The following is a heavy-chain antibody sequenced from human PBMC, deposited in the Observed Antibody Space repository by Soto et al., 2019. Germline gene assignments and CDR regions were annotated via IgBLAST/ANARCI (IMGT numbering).Heavy chain of an antibody. D-gene: IGHD3-16*02. J-gene: IGHJ6*02. Sequence: ETLSLTCTVSGGSISGSTYYWGWIRQSPGKGLEWIGSIYYSGSTYYNPSLKNRVTISGDTSKNQFSLKLSSVTAADTAVYYCARHVRNTGTYDGMDVWGQGTTVTVSS. CDR1: GGSISGSTYY. V-gene: IGHV4-39*01. CDR2: IYYSGST. CDR3: ARHVRNTGTYDGMDV.